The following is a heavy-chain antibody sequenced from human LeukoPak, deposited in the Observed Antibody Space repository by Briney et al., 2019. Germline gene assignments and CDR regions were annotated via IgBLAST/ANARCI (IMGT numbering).Heavy chain of an antibody. CDR1: GYTLTTYY. CDR3: ASEWRIQLYLPDY. Sequence: ASVKVSCKASGYTLTTYYIHWVRQAPGQGLEWMGIINPSIDSINYARKFQRRVTMTSDTSTSTVYMELSDLRAEDTAVYYCASEWRIQLYLPDYWGQGTLVTVSS. CDR2: INPSIDSI. D-gene: IGHD5-18*01. J-gene: IGHJ4*02. V-gene: IGHV1-46*01.